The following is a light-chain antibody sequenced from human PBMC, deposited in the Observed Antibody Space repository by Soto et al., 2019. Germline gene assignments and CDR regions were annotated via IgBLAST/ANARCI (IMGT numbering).Light chain of an antibody. CDR2: GAS. V-gene: IGKV3-20*01. Sequence: EIVLTQSPGTLSLSPGERATLSCRASQTISSSHLAGYQQKPGQAPTLLIYGASSRATDIPDRFSGSGSGAYFTLTISRLKPEDFEVYYVQHYYSSRRTFGPGTKVAIK. J-gene: IGKJ1*01. CDR1: QTISSSH. CDR3: QHYYSSRRT.